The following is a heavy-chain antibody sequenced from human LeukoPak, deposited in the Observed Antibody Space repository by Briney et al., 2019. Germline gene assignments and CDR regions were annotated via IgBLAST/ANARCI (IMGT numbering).Heavy chain of an antibody. CDR3: ARYYCSGGICYSFDY. CDR1: GGSISGYY. D-gene: IGHD2-15*01. V-gene: IGHV4-59*01. J-gene: IGHJ4*02. Sequence: PSETLSLTCTVSGGSISGYYWSWIRQPPGKGLEWIGYIYYSGSTNYSPSLKSRVTISVDASKNQFSLKLSSVTAADTAMYYCARYYCSGGICYSFDYWGQGTLVTVSS. CDR2: IYYSGST.